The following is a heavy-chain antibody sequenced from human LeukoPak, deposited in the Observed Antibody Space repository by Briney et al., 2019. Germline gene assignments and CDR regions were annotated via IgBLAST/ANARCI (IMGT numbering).Heavy chain of an antibody. V-gene: IGHV3-9*01. D-gene: IGHD3-22*01. CDR1: GFTFDDYA. CDR2: ISWNSGSM. CDR3: AKDQSYYYDTSGYFLN. Sequence: PGGSLRLSCAASGFTFDDYAMHWVRQAPGKGLEWVSRISWNSGSMGYADSVKGRFTISRDNAKNSLYLQMNSLRAEDTALYYCAKDQSYYYDTSGYFLNWGQGTLVTVSS. J-gene: IGHJ4*02.